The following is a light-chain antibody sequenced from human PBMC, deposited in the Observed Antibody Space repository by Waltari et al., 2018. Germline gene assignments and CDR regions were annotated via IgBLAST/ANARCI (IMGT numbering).Light chain of an antibody. CDR2: AAS. Sequence: IQMTQSPSSLSASVGDRVTITCRASQSIDTYLNWYQQKPGKAPKLLIYAASALQSGVPSRFSCSGSGTDFTLTISSLQPEDFATYYCQQSFSSLNFGGGTKVEIK. CDR3: QQSFSSLN. CDR1: QSIDTY. V-gene: IGKV1-39*01. J-gene: IGKJ4*01.